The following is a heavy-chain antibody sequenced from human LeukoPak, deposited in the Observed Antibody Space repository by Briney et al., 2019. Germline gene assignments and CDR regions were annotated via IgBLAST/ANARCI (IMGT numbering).Heavy chain of an antibody. CDR1: GYTFTRYY. V-gene: IGHV1-2*02. Sequence: GASVKVSCKASGYTFTRYYIHWVRQAPGQGLEWMGWINPNNGGTYYAQKFQGRVTMTRDTSISTAYMELSRLTSDDTAIYYCARDPATTYYYDPWGQGTLVTVSS. J-gene: IGHJ4*02. CDR2: INPNNGGT. D-gene: IGHD3-22*01. CDR3: ARDPATTYYYDP.